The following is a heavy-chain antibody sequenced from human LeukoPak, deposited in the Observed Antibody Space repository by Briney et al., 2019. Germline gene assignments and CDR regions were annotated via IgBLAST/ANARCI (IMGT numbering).Heavy chain of an antibody. V-gene: IGHV3-33*01. J-gene: IGHJ4*02. CDR3: ARDPRWPYSSGWTGFDY. CDR2: IWYDGSNK. D-gene: IGHD6-19*01. CDR1: GFTFSSYG. Sequence: GRSLRLSCAASGFTFSSYGMHWVRQAPGKGLEWVAVIWYDGSNKYYADSVKGRFTISRDNSKNTLYLQMNSLRAEDTAVYYCARDPRWPYSSGWTGFDYWGQGALVTVSS.